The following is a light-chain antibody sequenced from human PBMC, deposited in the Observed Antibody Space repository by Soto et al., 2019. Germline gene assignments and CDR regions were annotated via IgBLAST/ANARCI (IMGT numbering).Light chain of an antibody. J-gene: IGKJ5*01. CDR1: QSVSSSY. CDR3: QQYGGSPIT. V-gene: IGKV3-20*01. CDR2: GAS. Sequence: EIVLTQSPGTLSLSPGERATLSCRASQSVSSSYLAWYQQKPGQAPTLLIYGASSRATGIPDRFSGSGSGTDFTLTISRLEPEDFAVYYCQQYGGSPITFGQGTRLEIK.